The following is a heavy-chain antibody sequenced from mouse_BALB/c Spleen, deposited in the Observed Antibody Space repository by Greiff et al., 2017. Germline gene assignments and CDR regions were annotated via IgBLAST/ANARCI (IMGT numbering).Heavy chain of an antibody. CDR1: GFNIKDYY. CDR3: AGTGTGYAMDY. CDR2: IDPENGNT. V-gene: IGHV14-1*02. D-gene: IGHD4-1*01. J-gene: IGHJ4*01. Sequence: EVMLVESGAELVRPGALVKLSCKASGFNIKDYYMHWVKQRPEQGLEWIGWIDPENGNTIYDPKFQGKASITADTSSNTAYLQLSSLTSEDTAVYYCAGTGTGYAMDYWGQGTSVTVSS.